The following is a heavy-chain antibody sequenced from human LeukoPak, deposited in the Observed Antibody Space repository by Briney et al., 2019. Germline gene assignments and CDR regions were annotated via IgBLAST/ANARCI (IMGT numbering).Heavy chain of an antibody. Sequence: GGSLRLSCAASGFTFSSFSMNRVRQAPGKGLEWVSYISSSSSTIYYADTVKGRFTISRDNAKNSLYLQMNSLRDEDTAVYYCAREGDYGDYPPAFDYWGQGTLVSVSS. CDR3: AREGDYGDYPPAFDY. CDR1: GFTFSSFS. V-gene: IGHV3-48*02. J-gene: IGHJ4*02. D-gene: IGHD4-17*01. CDR2: ISSSSSTI.